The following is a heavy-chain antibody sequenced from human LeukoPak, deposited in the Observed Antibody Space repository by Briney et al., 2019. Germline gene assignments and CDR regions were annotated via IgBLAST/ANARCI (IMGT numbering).Heavy chain of an antibody. CDR3: ARWGREYGMDV. Sequence: PSQTLSLTCTVSGGSISSGGYYWSWLRQHPGTGLEWIGYIYYSGSTYYNPSLKSRVTISVDTSKNQFSLKLSSVTAADTAVYYCARWGREYGMDVWGKGTTVTVSS. D-gene: IGHD3-16*01. CDR2: IYYSGST. J-gene: IGHJ6*04. V-gene: IGHV4-31*03. CDR1: GGSISSGGYY.